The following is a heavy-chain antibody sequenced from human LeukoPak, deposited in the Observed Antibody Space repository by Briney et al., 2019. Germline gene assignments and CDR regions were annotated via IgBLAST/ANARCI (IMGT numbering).Heavy chain of an antibody. CDR3: ARDRGATAGNAFDI. J-gene: IGHJ3*02. CDR1: GFTFSSYS. D-gene: IGHD1-26*01. CDR2: ISSSSSYI. Sequence: GGSLRPSCAASGFTFSSYSMNWVRQAPGKGLEWVSSISSSSSYIYYADSVKGRFTISRDNAKNSLYLQMNSLRAEDTAVYYCARDRGATAGNAFDIWGQGTMVTVSS. V-gene: IGHV3-21*01.